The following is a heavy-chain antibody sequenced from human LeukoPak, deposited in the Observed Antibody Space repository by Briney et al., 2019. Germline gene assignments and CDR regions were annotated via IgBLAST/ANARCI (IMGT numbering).Heavy chain of an antibody. D-gene: IGHD2-2*01. CDR2: IYTSGST. J-gene: IGHJ1*01. V-gene: IGHV4-4*07. Sequence: PSETLSLTCIVSGGSISSYYWSWIRQPAGKGLEWIGRIYTSGSTDYNPSLKSRVTMPVDTSKNQFSLKLSSMTAADTAVYYCARGPQLSRLEYFQHWGQGTLVTVSS. CDR1: GGSISSYY. CDR3: ARGPQLSRLEYFQH.